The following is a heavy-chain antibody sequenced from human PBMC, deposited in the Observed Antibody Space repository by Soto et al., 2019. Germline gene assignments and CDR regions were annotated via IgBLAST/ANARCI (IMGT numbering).Heavy chain of an antibody. CDR2: IYHSGST. CDR1: GGSVSSGSYY. V-gene: IGHV4-61*01. D-gene: IGHD6-19*01. CDR3: ARLSAAWFDP. Sequence: QVQLQESGPGLVKPSETLSLTCTVSGGSVSSGSYYWGWIRQPPGKGLEWIGYIYHSGSTNYTPSLESRVTISVDTSKNQFSLSLTSVTAADTAVYYCARLSAAWFDPRGQGTLVNVAS. J-gene: IGHJ5*02.